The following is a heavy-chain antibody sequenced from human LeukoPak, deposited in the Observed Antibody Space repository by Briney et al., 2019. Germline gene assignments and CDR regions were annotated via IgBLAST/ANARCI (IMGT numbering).Heavy chain of an antibody. J-gene: IGHJ4*02. CDR1: GYIFIGYY. D-gene: IGHD2-15*01. V-gene: IGHV1-18*04. CDR2: ISAYNGNT. Sequence: ASVKVSCKTSGYIFIGYYMHWVRQAPGQGLEWMGWISAYNGNTNYAQKLQGRVTMTTDTSTSTAYMELRSLRSDDTAVYYCARTVVVVVAAEDYWGQGTLVTVSS. CDR3: ARTVVVVVAAEDY.